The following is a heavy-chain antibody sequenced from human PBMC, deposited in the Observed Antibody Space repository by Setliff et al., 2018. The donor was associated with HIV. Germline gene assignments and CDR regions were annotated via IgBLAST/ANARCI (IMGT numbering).Heavy chain of an antibody. Sequence: PSETLSLTCAVSGGSISSNWWSWVRQSPGKGLEWIGEIYHSGSTHYNPSLQSRVTISVDKSKSQFSLKLTSVTAADTAMYYCTRGIGGIGYYPDYWGQGTLVTVSS. D-gene: IGHD3-22*01. CDR3: TRGIGGIGYYPDY. CDR1: GGSISSNW. J-gene: IGHJ4*02. V-gene: IGHV4-4*02. CDR2: IYHSGST.